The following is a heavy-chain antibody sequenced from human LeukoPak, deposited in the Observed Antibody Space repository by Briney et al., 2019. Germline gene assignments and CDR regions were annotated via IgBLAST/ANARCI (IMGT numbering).Heavy chain of an antibody. V-gene: IGHV1-18*01. D-gene: IGHD6-19*01. CDR1: GYTFTSYG. J-gene: IGHJ6*03. CDR2: MSAYNGNT. Sequence: ASVKVSCKASGYTFTSYGISWVRQAPGQGLEWMGWMSAYNGNTNYAQKLQGRVTMTTDTSTSTAYMELRSLRSDDTAVYYCARGLASSGWYTSYYYYMDVWGKGTTVTISS. CDR3: ARGLASSGWYTSYYYYMDV.